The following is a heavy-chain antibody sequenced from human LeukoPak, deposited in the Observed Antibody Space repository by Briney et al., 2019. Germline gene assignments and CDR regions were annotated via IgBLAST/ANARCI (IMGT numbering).Heavy chain of an antibody. J-gene: IGHJ4*02. Sequence: GGSLRLSCAASGFAVSSNYMSWVRQAPGKGLEWVSVIYSGGSTYYADSVKGRFTISRDNSKNTLYLQMNSLRAEDTAVHYCARERGYYYDSSGYFDYWGQGTLVTVSS. CDR3: ARERGYYYDSSGYFDY. V-gene: IGHV3-66*02. CDR1: GFAVSSNY. CDR2: IYSGGST. D-gene: IGHD3-22*01.